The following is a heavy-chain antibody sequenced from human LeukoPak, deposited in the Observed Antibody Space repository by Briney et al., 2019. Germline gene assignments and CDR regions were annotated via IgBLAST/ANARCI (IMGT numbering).Heavy chain of an antibody. CDR2: ISSSSSYI. V-gene: IGHV3-21*01. Sequence: TPGGPLRLSCAASGFTFSSYSMNWVRQAPGKGLEWVSSISSSSSYIYYADSVKGRFTISRDNAKNTLYLQMNSLRAEDTAVYYCARGDYYGSGSYDKEFIDYWGQGTLVTVSS. J-gene: IGHJ4*02. D-gene: IGHD3-10*01. CDR1: GFTFSSYS. CDR3: ARGDYYGSGSYDKEFIDY.